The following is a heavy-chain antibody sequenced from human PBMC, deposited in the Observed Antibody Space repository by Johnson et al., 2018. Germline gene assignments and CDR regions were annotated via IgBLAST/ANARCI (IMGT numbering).Heavy chain of an antibody. J-gene: IGHJ6*03. CDR2: ISWNSGAI. CDR3: ARGRGGGKYDFWAGYSGKMDV. D-gene: IGHD3-3*01. CDR1: GLKFDDYA. Sequence: VQLVESGGGLVQXGRSVRLXCAASGLKFDDYAMHWVRQAPGKGLQWVSGISWNSGAIGYADSIKGRFTISRGNSKNSLYLQMNSLTPEDTALYYCARGRGGGKYDFWAGYSGKMDVWGKGTTVTVS. V-gene: IGHV3-9*01.